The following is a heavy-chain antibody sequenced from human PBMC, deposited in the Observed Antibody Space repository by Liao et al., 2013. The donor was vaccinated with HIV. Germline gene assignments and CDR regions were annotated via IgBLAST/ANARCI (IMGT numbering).Heavy chain of an antibody. V-gene: IGHV4-59*01. CDR2: IYYSGST. CDR3: ARVLPSYSSTRMSYMDV. CDR1: GGSISSYY. D-gene: IGHD6-13*01. Sequence: QVQLQESGPGLVKPSETLSLTCTVSGGSISSYYWSWIRQPPGKGLEWIGYIYYSGSTNYNPSLKSRVTISVDTSKNQFSLKLSSVTAADTAVYYCARVLPSYSSTRMSYMDVWGKGTTVTVSS. J-gene: IGHJ6*03.